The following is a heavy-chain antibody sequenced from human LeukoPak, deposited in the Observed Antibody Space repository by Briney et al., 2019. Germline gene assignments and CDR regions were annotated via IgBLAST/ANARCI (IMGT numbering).Heavy chain of an antibody. CDR3: AKRVDSSGYYYLPYFDY. CDR2: ISGSSDSA. Sequence: GGSLRLSCAASGLTFTSYAMNWVRQAPGRGLEWVSVISGSSDSAYYAGSVKGRFTISRDNSKNTLYLQMNSLRAEDTAVYYCAKRVDSSGYYYLPYFDYWGQGTLVTVSS. J-gene: IGHJ4*02. V-gene: IGHV3-23*01. CDR1: GLTFTSYA. D-gene: IGHD3-22*01.